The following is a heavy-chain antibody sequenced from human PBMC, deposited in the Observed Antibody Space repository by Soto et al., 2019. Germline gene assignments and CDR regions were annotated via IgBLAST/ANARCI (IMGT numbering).Heavy chain of an antibody. CDR1: GFTFSNYA. V-gene: IGHV3-23*01. J-gene: IGHJ4*02. CDR3: ARDQWELHF. D-gene: IGHD1-26*01. Sequence: PVGSLRLSCAASGFTFSNYAMTWVRQAPGRGLEWVASISGSGTNTYYADSMEGRFIIFRDNSKSTLYLQLSSLRAEDTALYYCARDQWELHFWGQGTLVTVSS. CDR2: ISGSGTNT.